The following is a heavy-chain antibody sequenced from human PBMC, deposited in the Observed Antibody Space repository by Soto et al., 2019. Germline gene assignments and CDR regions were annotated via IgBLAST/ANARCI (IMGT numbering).Heavy chain of an antibody. Sequence: QVHLVQSGVEVKTPGASVKVSCQASGYTFFTYDISWVRQAPGQGLEWMGWISTYSGDTKYAQKFQGRVTMTTDTSKATAYLGIGSLRSDHPGVLFLAGPHRPTTSENWFDPWGQGTLVTVSS. CDR1: GYTFFTYD. CDR2: ISTYSGDT. D-gene: IGHD5-12*01. J-gene: IGHJ5*02. CDR3: AGPHRPTTSENWFDP. V-gene: IGHV1-18*01.